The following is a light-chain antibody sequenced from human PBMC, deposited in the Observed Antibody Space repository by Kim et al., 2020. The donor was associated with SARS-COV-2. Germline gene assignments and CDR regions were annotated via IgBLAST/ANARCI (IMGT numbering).Light chain of an antibody. J-gene: IGKJ2*01. CDR2: TAS. V-gene: IGKV1-12*01. CDR3: KQKMIFPYT. CDR1: QIVINW. Sequence: DIQMTQSPSSLSASVGDRVTITCRASQIVINWLAWYQQKPGQAPKLLISTASSLQSGVPSRFTGAGSGTDFTLTINSLQPEDSATYYCKQKMIFPYTFGQGPKLEIK.